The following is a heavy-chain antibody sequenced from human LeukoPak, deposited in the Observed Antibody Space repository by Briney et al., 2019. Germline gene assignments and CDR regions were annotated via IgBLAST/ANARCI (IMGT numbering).Heavy chain of an antibody. V-gene: IGHV3-53*01. D-gene: IGHD2-21*02. J-gene: IGHJ5*02. CDR2: MYASTST. CDR3: AKEGVTALRWFDP. CDR1: GFIVSNYY. Sequence: GGSLRLSCAAPGFIVSNYYMSWARQAAGKGLEWVSVMYASTSTDYADSMKGRFTISRDNSKNTLYLQMNSLRAEDTAVYYCAKEGVTALRWFDPWGQGTLVTVSS.